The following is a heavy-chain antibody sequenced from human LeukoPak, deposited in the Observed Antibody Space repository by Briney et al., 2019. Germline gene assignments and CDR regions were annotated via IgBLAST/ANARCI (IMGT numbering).Heavy chain of an antibody. CDR1: GYTFTNYG. D-gene: IGHD6-13*01. CDR2: INPNSGGT. V-gene: IGHV1-2*02. Sequence: ASVKVSCKTSGYTFTNYGVSWVRQAPGQGLEWMGWINPNSGGTNYAQKFQGRVTMTRDTSISTAYMELSRLRSDDTAVYYCARAGIDAGYSSSWYPPYYYMDVWGKGTTVTVSS. CDR3: ARAGIDAGYSSSWYPPYYYMDV. J-gene: IGHJ6*03.